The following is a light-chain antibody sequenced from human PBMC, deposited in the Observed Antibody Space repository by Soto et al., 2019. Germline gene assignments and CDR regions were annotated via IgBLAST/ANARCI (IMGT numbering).Light chain of an antibody. J-gene: IGKJ4*01. Sequence: EIVMTQSPATLSVSPGERATLSCRASQSLTSNLPWYQRNPGQAPRLLIYGASTRATGIPARFSGSRSGTEFTLTLSSLQSEDFAVYYCQQYNNWPPLTFGGGTKVEIK. CDR1: QSLTSN. CDR3: QQYNNWPPLT. CDR2: GAS. V-gene: IGKV3D-15*01.